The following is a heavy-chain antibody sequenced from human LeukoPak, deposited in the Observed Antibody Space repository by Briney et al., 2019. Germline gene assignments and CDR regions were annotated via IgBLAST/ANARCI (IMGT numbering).Heavy chain of an antibody. CDR3: AKDWGYSYGETY. D-gene: IGHD5-18*01. Sequence: GGSLRLSCAASGFTFRRYGMTWVRQAPGKGLDWVSSVSDSGRNTYYADSVKGRFTISRDNSKNTLYLQMNSLRAEDTAVYYCAKDWGYSYGETYWGQGTLVTVSP. CDR1: GFTFRRYG. CDR2: VSDSGRNT. J-gene: IGHJ4*02. V-gene: IGHV3-23*01.